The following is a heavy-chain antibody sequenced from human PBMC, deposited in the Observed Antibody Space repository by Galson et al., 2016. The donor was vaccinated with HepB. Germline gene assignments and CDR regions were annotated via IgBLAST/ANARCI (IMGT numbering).Heavy chain of an antibody. CDR2: INPSGGSP. CDR1: GYTFTTYN. D-gene: IGHD3/OR15-3a*01. CDR3: TRGDGFWAGWTY. V-gene: IGHV1-46*03. J-gene: IGHJ4*02. Sequence: SVKVSCKASGYTFTTYNIHWVRLAPGQGLEWMGIINPSGGSPNYAQKFQGRVTLTSDTPTGTVYMQLGSLRSDDTAVYYCTRGDGFWAGWTYWGQGTLVTVSS.